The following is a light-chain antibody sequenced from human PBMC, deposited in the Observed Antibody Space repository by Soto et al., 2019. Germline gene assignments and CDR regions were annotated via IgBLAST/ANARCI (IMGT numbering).Light chain of an antibody. CDR2: GAS. J-gene: IGKJ3*01. CDR1: QSVSSSY. CDR3: QQYGSSPIFT. V-gene: IGKV3-20*01. Sequence: EIVLTQSPGTLSLSPGERATLSCRASQSVSSSYLAWYQQKPGQAPRLLIYGASSRVTGIPDRFSGSGSGTDFTITISRLEPDDFAVYYCQQYGSSPIFTFGRGTKVDI.